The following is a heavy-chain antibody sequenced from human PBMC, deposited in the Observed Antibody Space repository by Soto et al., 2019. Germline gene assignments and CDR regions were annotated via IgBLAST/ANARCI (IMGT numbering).Heavy chain of an antibody. V-gene: IGHV4-59*01. CDR2: IYYSGST. Sequence: PSETLSLTCTVSGGSISSYYWSWIRQPPGKGLEWIGYIYYSGSTNYNPSLKSRVTISVDTSKNQFSLKLSSVTAADTAVYYCARALGYCSSTSCYLWDYYYYYMDVWGKGTTVTVSS. CDR3: ARALGYCSSTSCYLWDYYYYYMDV. J-gene: IGHJ6*03. D-gene: IGHD2-2*01. CDR1: GGSISSYY.